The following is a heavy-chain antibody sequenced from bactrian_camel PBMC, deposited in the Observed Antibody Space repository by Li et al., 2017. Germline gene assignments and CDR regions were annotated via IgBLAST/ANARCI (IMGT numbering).Heavy chain of an antibody. J-gene: IGHJ4*01. V-gene: IGHV3S53*01. CDR3: AFDPGASRCNDDAWTALTLGIF. Sequence: HVQLVESGGGSVQAGGSLRLSCAASAYTYSRNCMGWFRQAPGKEREGVAALDPDGTTAYPDSVKGRFTTSRDNAKNTMYLQMNSLIPEDTARYYCAFDPGASRCNDDAWTALTLGIFWGQGTQVTVS. CDR2: LDPDGTT. D-gene: IGHD8*01. CDR1: AYTYSRNC.